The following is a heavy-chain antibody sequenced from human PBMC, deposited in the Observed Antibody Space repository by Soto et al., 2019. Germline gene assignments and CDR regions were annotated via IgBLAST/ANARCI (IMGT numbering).Heavy chain of an antibody. D-gene: IGHD6-13*01. CDR2: IYYSGST. V-gene: IGHV4-39*01. J-gene: IGHJ4*02. CDR3: ARHGSSWYYFDY. Sequence: PSETLSLTCTVSGGSISSSSYFWGWIRQPPGKGLEWIGSIYYSGSTYYNPSLKSRVTISVDTSKNQFSLKLSSVTAADTAVYYCARHGSSWYYFDYWGQGTLVT. CDR1: GGSISSSSYF.